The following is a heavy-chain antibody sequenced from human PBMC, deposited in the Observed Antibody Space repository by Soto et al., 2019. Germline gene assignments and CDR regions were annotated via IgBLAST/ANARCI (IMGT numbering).Heavy chain of an antibody. J-gene: IGHJ6*02. D-gene: IGHD3-10*01. V-gene: IGHV1-18*01. CDR2: ISAYNGNT. CDR3: ARGGPTSADYYYGMDV. Sequence: QVQLVQSGAEVRRRGASVKVSCKASGYTFSNDGINWVRQAPGQGLEWMGWISAYNGNTEYAQNFQGRVTMTTDTSTSTAYMELRSLRSDDTAVYSCARGGPTSADYYYGMDVWGLGTTVTVSS. CDR1: GYTFSNDG.